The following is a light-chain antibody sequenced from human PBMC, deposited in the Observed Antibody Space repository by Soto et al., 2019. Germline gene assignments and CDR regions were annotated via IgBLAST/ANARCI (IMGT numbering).Light chain of an antibody. J-gene: IGLJ1*01. CDR1: SSDVGGYNY. Sequence: QSALTQPASVSGSPGQSITISCTGASSDVGGYNYVSWYQQHPGKAPKLMIYDVSNRPSGVSNRFSGSKSGNTASLTISGLQAEYEADYYCSSYTSSRTYVFGTGTKVTVL. CDR3: SSYTSSRTYV. CDR2: DVS. V-gene: IGLV2-14*01.